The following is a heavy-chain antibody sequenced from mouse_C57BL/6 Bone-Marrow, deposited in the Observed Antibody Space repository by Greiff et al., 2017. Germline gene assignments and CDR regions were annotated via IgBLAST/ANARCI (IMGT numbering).Heavy chain of an antibody. CDR2: IDPENGDT. V-gene: IGHV14-4*01. CDR3: TTTAMDY. J-gene: IGHJ4*01. CDR1: GFNIKDDY. Sequence: EVQLQQSGAELVRPGASVKLSCTASGFNIKDDYLHWVKQRPEQGLEWLGWIDPENGDTEYASKFQGKATITADTTSTTAYLQLSSLTAEDTAVYYCTTTAMDYWGQGTSVTVSS.